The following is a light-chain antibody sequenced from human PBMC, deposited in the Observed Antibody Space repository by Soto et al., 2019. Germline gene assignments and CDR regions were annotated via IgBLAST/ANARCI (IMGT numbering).Light chain of an antibody. CDR3: LLCYSGAWV. CDR1: TGAVTSGHY. Sequence: QAVVTQEPSLTVSPGGKVTLTCGSSTGAVTSGHYPYWFQQKPGQAPTTLIYDTNNKHSWTPARFSGSLLGGKAALTLSGAQPEVEAEYYCLLCYSGAWVFGGGTKLTVL. CDR2: DTN. J-gene: IGLJ3*02. V-gene: IGLV7-46*01.